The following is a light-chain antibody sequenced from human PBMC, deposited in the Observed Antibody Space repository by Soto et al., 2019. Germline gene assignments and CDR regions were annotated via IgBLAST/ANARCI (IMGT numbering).Light chain of an antibody. CDR2: GAS. Sequence: EILMTQSPATLSVSPGERATLSCRASQSVSSNLAWYQQKPGQAPRLLIFGASTRASGIPARFSGSGSGTDFTLTISSLEPEDFAVYYCQQRSNWPPMYSFGQGTKLEIK. V-gene: IGKV3-11*01. CDR1: QSVSSN. CDR3: QQRSNWPPMYS. J-gene: IGKJ2*03.